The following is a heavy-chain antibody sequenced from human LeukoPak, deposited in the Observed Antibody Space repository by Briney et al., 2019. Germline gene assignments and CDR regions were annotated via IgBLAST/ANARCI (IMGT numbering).Heavy chain of an antibody. D-gene: IGHD5-18*01. CDR2: ISSSSSYI. J-gene: IGHJ4*02. V-gene: IGHV3-21*01. CDR3: ARDGLRSNYNTAKVSTSLSY. Sequence: PGGSLRLSCAASGFTFSSYSMNWVRQAPGKGLEWVSSISSSSSYIYYADSVKGRFTISRDNAKNSLYLQMNSLRAEDTAVYYCARDGLRSNYNTAKVSTSLSYWGQGTLVTVSS. CDR1: GFTFSSYS.